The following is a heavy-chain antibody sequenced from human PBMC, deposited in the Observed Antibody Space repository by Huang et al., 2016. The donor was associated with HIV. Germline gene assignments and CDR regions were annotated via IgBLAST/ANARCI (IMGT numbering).Heavy chain of an antibody. V-gene: IGHV5-51*01. Sequence: EVLLVQSGAELKEPGESLKISCKASGYGFSSYWIGWGRQKPGKGLEWMGIIDPRDSETKYSPSFDGQVTISADKATRTAYLQWESLKAPDTAIYFCARQVDGFRSHFDFWGQGTLVSVSS. CDR3: ARQVDGFRSHFDF. J-gene: IGHJ4*02. CDR2: IDPRDSET. CDR1: GYGFSSYW. D-gene: IGHD5-18*01.